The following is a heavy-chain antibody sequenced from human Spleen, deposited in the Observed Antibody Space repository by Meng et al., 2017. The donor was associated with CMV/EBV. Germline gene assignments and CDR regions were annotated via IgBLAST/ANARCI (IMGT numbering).Heavy chain of an antibody. V-gene: IGHV3-11*01. D-gene: IGHD2-2*01. J-gene: IGHJ4*02. CDR3: AREGCSSTSCTTLDY. CDR2: ISTSSITI. Sequence: GRSLRLSCTASGFTFSDYYMNWIRQAPGKGLEWISSISTSSITIYYADSVKGRFTISRDNAKNSLFLQMNSLRAEDTAVYYCAREGCSSTSCTTLDYWGQGAQVTVSS. CDR1: GFTFSDYY.